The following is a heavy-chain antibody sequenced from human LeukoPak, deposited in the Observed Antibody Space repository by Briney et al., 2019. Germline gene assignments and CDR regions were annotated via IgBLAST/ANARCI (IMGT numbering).Heavy chain of an antibody. V-gene: IGHV4-59*01. D-gene: IGHD1-26*01. CDR1: GGSISSDY. J-gene: IGHJ4*02. Sequence: PSETLSLTCTVSGGSISSDYWSWIRQPPGKGLEWIGYIYYSGSTNYNPSLKSRVTISVDASKNQFSLKLSSVTAADTAVYYCARGEVRDFCPDYWGQGTLVTVSS. CDR3: ARGEVRDFCPDY. CDR2: IYYSGST.